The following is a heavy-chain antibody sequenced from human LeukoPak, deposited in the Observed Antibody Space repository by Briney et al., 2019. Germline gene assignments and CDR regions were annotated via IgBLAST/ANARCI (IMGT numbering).Heavy chain of an antibody. CDR1: GFTFSSYA. J-gene: IGHJ6*02. V-gene: IGHV3-23*01. CDR2: ISGSGGST. D-gene: IGHD3-10*01. Sequence: GGSLRLSCAASGFTFSSYAMSWVRQAPGKGLEWVSAISGSGGSTYYADSVKGRFTISRDNSKNTLYLQMNSLRAEDTAVYYCAKGASRGVAYYGMDVWGQGTTVTVPS. CDR3: AKGASRGVAYYGMDV.